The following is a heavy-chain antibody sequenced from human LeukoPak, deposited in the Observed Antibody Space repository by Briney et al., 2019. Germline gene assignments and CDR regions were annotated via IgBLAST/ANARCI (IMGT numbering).Heavy chain of an antibody. V-gene: IGHV3-30*04. CDR1: GFDFDDYA. D-gene: IGHD6-13*01. CDR3: AREGFTSSWLYYYYYMDV. CDR2: ISSDGGNK. Sequence: GGSLRLSCAASGFDFDDYAMHWVRQAPGKGLEWVAVISSDGGNKYYADSVRGRFTISRDNSKNGLYLQMNSLRPEDTAIYYCAREGFTSSWLYYYYYMDVWDKGTTVTVSS. J-gene: IGHJ6*03.